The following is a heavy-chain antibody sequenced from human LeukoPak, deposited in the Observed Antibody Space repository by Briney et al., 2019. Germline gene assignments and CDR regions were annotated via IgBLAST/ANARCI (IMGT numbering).Heavy chain of an antibody. J-gene: IGHJ4*02. CDR3: ARGDGVVDY. CDR1: GFTFDDYA. CDR2: ISWNSGSI. V-gene: IGHV3-9*01. Sequence: GRSLRLSCAASGFTFDDYAMHWVRQAPGKGLEWVSGISWNSGSIGYADSVKGRFTISRDNAKNSLYLQMNSLRAEDTALYYCARGDGVVDYWGQGTLVTVSS. D-gene: IGHD3-3*01.